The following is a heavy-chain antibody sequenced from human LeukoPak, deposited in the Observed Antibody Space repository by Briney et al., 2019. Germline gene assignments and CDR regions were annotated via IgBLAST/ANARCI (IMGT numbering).Heavy chain of an antibody. D-gene: IGHD3-22*01. J-gene: IGHJ3*02. CDR2: ISGGGDIT. Sequence: GGSLRLSCAASGFNFANHAMSWVRQTPGKGLEWVSAISGGGDITYYADSVKGRFTISRDNSKNTLYLQMNSLRAEDTAVYYCAKPNSGYTAFHIWGQGTMVTVSS. CDR3: AKPNSGYTAFHI. CDR1: GFNFANHA. V-gene: IGHV3-23*01.